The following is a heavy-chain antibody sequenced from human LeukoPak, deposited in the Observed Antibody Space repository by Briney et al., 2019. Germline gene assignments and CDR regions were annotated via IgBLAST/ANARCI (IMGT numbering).Heavy chain of an antibody. CDR1: GFTFSSCS. D-gene: IGHD1-26*01. V-gene: IGHV3-21*01. Sequence: GGSLRLSCAASGFTFSSCSMNWVRQAPGKGLEWVSSISSSSSYIYYADSVKGRFTISRGNAKNSLYLQMNSLRAEDTAVYYCARETPVGDYYYYGMDVWGQGTTVTVSS. J-gene: IGHJ6*02. CDR2: ISSSSSYI. CDR3: ARETPVGDYYYYGMDV.